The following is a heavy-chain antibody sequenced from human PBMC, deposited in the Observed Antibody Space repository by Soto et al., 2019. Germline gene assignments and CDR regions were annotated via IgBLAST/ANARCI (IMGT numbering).Heavy chain of an antibody. D-gene: IGHD3-16*01. CDR3: AGDLEESGGVWTCVCLY. CDR1: GYKFDRYG. J-gene: IGHJ4*02. CDR2: ISAYNGET. Sequence: QIQLVQSGAEVKKPGASVKVSCKASGYKFDRYGITWVRQAPGQGLEWMGWISAYNGETKPVQMLPGRVTLTMDTSTRTGYMEVRSVRSDDTAVYYCAGDLEESGGVWTCVCLYWGQGSLVSVSS. V-gene: IGHV1-18*01.